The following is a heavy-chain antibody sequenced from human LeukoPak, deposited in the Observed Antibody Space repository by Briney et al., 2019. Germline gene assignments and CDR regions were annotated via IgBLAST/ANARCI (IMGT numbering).Heavy chain of an antibody. CDR3: AKGIRRYPEPSSWSCFDY. J-gene: IGHJ4*02. CDR1: EFTFSDHA. Sequence: GGSLRLSCAASEFTFSDHAMSWVRQAPGKGLEWVSAISGSGDSIYYVDSVKGRFTISRDNSKNTLYLQMSSLRPEDTAVYYCAKGIRRYPEPSSWSCFDYWGQGTLVTVSS. CDR2: ISGSGDSI. D-gene: IGHD6-13*01. V-gene: IGHV3-23*01.